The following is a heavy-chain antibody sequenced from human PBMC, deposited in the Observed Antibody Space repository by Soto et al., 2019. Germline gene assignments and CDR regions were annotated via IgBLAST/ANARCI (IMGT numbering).Heavy chain of an antibody. Sequence: SETLSLTCTVSGGSVSSGDYYWSWIRQPPGKGLEWIGYIYYSGSTNYNPSLKSRVSMSLDTSKNQFSLRLTSVTAADTAVYYCARIPVDTYMINWFDPWGQGTLVTVSS. CDR2: IYYSGST. CDR3: ARIPVDTYMINWFDP. CDR1: GGSVSSGDYY. J-gene: IGHJ5*02. D-gene: IGHD5-18*01. V-gene: IGHV4-61*08.